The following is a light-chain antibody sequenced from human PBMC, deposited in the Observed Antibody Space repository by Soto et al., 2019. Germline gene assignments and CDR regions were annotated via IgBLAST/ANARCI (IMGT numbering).Light chain of an antibody. Sequence: DIVMTQSPLSLPVTPGEPASISCRSSQSLLHSNGYNYLDWYLQKPGQSPQLLIYLGTNRASGVPDRFSGSGLGTDFTLKISRVEAEDVWVYYCMQALQTPFTFGPWTKLDIK. CDR1: QSLLHSNGYNY. CDR2: LGT. V-gene: IGKV2-28*01. J-gene: IGKJ3*01. CDR3: MQALQTPFT.